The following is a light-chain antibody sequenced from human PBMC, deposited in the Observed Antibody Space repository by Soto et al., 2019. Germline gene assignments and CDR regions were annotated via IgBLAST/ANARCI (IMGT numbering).Light chain of an antibody. V-gene: IGLV1-40*01. CDR1: SSNIGAGYD. J-gene: IGLJ3*02. CDR3: QSYDSSLSAL. CDR2: GNI. Sequence: QSVLTQPPSVSGAPGQRVTISCTGSSSNIGAGYDVHWYQQLPVTAPKLLIYGNINRPSGVPDRFSGSKSGTSASLDITGLQAEDEADYYCQSYDSSLSALFGGGTKLTVL.